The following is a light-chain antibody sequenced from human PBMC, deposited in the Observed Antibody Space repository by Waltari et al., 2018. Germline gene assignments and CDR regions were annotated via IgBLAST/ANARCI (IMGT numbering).Light chain of an antibody. Sequence: QSALTQPASVSAAPGQSITISCTGTSSDVGASNYVPWYPQHPGKTPKLIIYDVRIRPSGVSNHFSGSKSGNTASLTISGLQADDEADYYCSSSTSSTTRVFGGGTRLTVL. J-gene: IGLJ3*02. V-gene: IGLV2-14*03. CDR1: SSDVGASNY. CDR3: SSSTSSTTRV. CDR2: DVR.